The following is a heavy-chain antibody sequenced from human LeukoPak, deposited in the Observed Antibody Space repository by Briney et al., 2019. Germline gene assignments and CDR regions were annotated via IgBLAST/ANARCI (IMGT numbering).Heavy chain of an antibody. J-gene: IGHJ5*02. V-gene: IGHV4-59*01. CDR2: IYYSGST. CDR1: GGSISSYY. CDR3: ARAPIPYDRSRTDYQFDP. D-gene: IGHD3-16*01. Sequence: SETLSLTCSVSGGSISSYYWGWIRQPPGKGLEWIGYIYYSGSTNYNPSLKSRVTISLDTSKSQFSLKLTSVTAADTAVYYCARAPIPYDRSRTDYQFDPWGQGTLVTVAS.